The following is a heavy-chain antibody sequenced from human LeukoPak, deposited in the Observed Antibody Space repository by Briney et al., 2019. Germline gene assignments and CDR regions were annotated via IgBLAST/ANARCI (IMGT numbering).Heavy chain of an antibody. CDR3: AREILEDYYFDY. CDR1: GFTFSNAC. CDR2: ISSSSSYI. D-gene: IGHD2-15*01. Sequence: GGSLRLSCAASGFTFSNACMNWVRQAPGKGLEWVSSISSSSSYIYYADSVKGRFTISRDNAKNSLYLQMNSLRAEDTAVYYCAREILEDYYFDYWGQGTLVTVSS. V-gene: IGHV3-21*01. J-gene: IGHJ4*02.